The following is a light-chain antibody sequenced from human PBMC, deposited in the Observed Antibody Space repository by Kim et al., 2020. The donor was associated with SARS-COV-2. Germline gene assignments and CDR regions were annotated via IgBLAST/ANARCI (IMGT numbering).Light chain of an antibody. CDR3: QQYDTSRT. V-gene: IGKV3-20*01. CDR2: GAS. CDR1: QSVSSSY. Sequence: LSPGDRATLPCRASQSVSSSYLAWYQQKPGQAPRLLIYGASSRATGIPDRFSGSGSGTDFTLTISRLEPEDSAVYYCQQYDTSRTFGQGTKVDIK. J-gene: IGKJ1*01.